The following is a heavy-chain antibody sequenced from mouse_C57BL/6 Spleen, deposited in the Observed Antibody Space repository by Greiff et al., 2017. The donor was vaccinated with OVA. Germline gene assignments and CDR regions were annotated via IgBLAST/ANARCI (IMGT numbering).Heavy chain of an antibody. V-gene: IGHV1-61*01. CDR3: ARGGVAY. CDR2: IYPSDSET. J-gene: IGHJ3*01. CDR1: GYTFTSYW. Sequence: QIQLQQPGAELVRPGSSVKLSCKASGYTFTSYWMDWVNQRPGQGLEWIGNIYPSDSETHYNQKFKDKATLTVDKSSSTAYMQLSSLTSADSAVYYCARGGVAYWGQGTLVTVSA.